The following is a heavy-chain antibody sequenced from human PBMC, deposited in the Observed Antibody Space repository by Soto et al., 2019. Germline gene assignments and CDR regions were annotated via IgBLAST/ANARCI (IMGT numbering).Heavy chain of an antibody. D-gene: IGHD1-1*01. CDR3: ASTTGRYNGMDV. CDR1: GGTFSNNV. J-gene: IGHJ6*02. Sequence: QVQLVQSGAEVKKPGSSVKVSCKASGGTFSNNVFSWVRQAPGQGLEWMGGIIVIFGTANYAQKFRGRVTITADESTGTAYMEVSSLSSADTAVYSCASTTGRYNGMDVWGQGTTVTVSS. V-gene: IGHV1-69*01. CDR2: IIVIFGTA.